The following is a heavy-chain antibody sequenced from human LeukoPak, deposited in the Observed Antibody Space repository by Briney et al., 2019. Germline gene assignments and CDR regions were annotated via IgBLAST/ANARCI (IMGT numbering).Heavy chain of an antibody. V-gene: IGHV4-59*01. CDR2: IYYSGST. D-gene: IGHD3-16*02. CDR3: ARVYYDYVWGSYHYFDY. J-gene: IGHJ4*02. CDR1: GGSISSYY. Sequence: SETLSLTCTVSGGSISSYYWSWIRQPPGKGLEWIGYIYYSGSTNYNPSLKSRVTISVDTSKNQFSLKLSSVTAADTAVYYCARVYYDYVWGSYHYFDYWGQGTLVTVSS.